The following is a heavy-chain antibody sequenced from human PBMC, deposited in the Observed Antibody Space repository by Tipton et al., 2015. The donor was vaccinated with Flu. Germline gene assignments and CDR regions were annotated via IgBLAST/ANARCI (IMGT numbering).Heavy chain of an antibody. Sequence: SLRLSCAASGFTFSSYAMSWVRQAPGKGLEWVSAISGSGGSTYYADSVKGRFTISRDNSKNTLYLQMNSLRAEDTAVYYCAKGVGVVPAAIGIDYWGQGTLVTVSS. D-gene: IGHD2-2*02. V-gene: IGHV3-23*01. CDR3: AKGVGVVPAAIGIDY. J-gene: IGHJ4*02. CDR2: ISGSGGST. CDR1: GFTFSSYA.